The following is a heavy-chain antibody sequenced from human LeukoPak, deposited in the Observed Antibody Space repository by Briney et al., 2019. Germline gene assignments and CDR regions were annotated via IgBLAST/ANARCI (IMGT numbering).Heavy chain of an antibody. V-gene: IGHV1-2*02. CDR2: INPNSGGT. CDR1: GYTFTGYY. J-gene: IGHJ4*02. Sequence: GASVKVSCKASGYTFTGYYMHWVRQAPGQGLEWMGWINPNSGGTNYAQKFQGRVTMTRDTSISTAYMELSRLRSDDTAVYYCATLRRGYSGYDPDFDYWGQGTLVTVSS. CDR3: ATLRRGYSGYDPDFDY. D-gene: IGHD5-12*01.